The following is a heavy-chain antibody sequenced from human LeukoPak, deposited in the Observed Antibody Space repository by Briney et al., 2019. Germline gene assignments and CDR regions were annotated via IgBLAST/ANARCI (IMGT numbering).Heavy chain of an antibody. CDR2: IYTAGST. CDR3: AGGNTWPGLSY. CDR1: GFTVSGNY. Sequence: GVSLRLSCAASGFTVSGNYMSWVRQAPGKGLEWVSVIYTAGSTYNADSVKGRFTISRDKSKNTLYLQVNTLRAEDTAVYFCAGGNTWPGLSYWGQGTLLTVSS. J-gene: IGHJ4*02. V-gene: IGHV3-53*01. D-gene: IGHD6-25*01.